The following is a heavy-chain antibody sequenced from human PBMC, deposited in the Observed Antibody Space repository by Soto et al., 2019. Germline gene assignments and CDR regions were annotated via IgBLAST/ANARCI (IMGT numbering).Heavy chain of an antibody. CDR2: ISYDGSNK. D-gene: IGHD3-22*01. CDR3: ARGGPYYDSSGYYLDAFDI. J-gene: IGHJ3*02. Sequence: GGSLRLSCAASGFTFSSYAMHWVRQAPGKGLEWVAVISYDGSNKYYADSVKGRFTISRDNSKNTLYLQMNSLRAEDTAVYYCARGGPYYDSSGYYLDAFDIWGRGTMVTVSS. V-gene: IGHV3-30-3*01. CDR1: GFTFSSYA.